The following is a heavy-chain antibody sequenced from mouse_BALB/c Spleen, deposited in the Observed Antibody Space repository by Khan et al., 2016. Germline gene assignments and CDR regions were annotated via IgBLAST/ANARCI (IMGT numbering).Heavy chain of an antibody. CDR3: AKEGRTHYYGMDY. CDR2: IYPGSGNS. J-gene: IGHJ4*01. CDR1: GYTFTDYY. D-gene: IGHD1-1*01. Sequence: QVQLKESGAELARPGASVKLSCKASGYTFTDYYINWVKQRTGQGLEWIGEIYPGSGNSYYNEKIKGRDILTADKSSSTAYLQPSILTSEDSAVYFCAKEGRTHYYGMDYWGQVASVTVSS. V-gene: IGHV1-77*01.